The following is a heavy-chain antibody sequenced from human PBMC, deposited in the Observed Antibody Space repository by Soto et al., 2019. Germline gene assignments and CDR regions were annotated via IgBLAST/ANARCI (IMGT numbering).Heavy chain of an antibody. V-gene: IGHV3-48*02. CDR1: GFIFSSYS. J-gene: IGHJ4*02. CDR2: IRSSSNTI. D-gene: IGHD6-19*01. Sequence: EVQLVESGGGLVQPGGSLRLSCAASGFIFSSYSMNWVRQAPGKGLEWVSYIRSSSNTIYYADSVKGRFTISRDNAKNSLYQQMNSLRDEDTAVYYCERGVRGIEVAGTDYWGQGTLVTVSS. CDR3: ERGVRGIEVAGTDY.